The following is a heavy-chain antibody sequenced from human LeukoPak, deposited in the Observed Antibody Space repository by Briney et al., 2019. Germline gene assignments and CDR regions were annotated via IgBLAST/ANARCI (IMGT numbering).Heavy chain of an antibody. V-gene: IGHV4-61*02. J-gene: IGHJ6*03. CDR1: GGSISSGSYY. Sequence: PSETLSLTCTVSGGSISSGSYYWSWIRQPAGKGLEWIGRIYSSGSTNYNPSLKSRVTISVDTSKNQFSLKLSSVTAADTAVCYCARDSVYGDSHRVYYYYMDVWGKGTTVTVSS. CDR2: IYSSGST. D-gene: IGHD4-17*01. CDR3: ARDSVYGDSHRVYYYYMDV.